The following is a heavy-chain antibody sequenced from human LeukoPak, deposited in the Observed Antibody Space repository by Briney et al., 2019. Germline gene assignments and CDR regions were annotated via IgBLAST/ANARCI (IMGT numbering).Heavy chain of an antibody. CDR1: GFTVSTNY. V-gene: IGHV3-30-3*01. Sequence: GGSLRLSCTASGFTVSTNYVSWVRQAPGKGLEWVAVISYDGSNKYYADSVKGRFTISRDNSKNTLYLQMNSLRAEDTAVYYCAREDIVVVPAALDYWGQGTLVTVSS. CDR3: AREDIVVVPAALDY. J-gene: IGHJ4*02. CDR2: ISYDGSNK. D-gene: IGHD2-2*01.